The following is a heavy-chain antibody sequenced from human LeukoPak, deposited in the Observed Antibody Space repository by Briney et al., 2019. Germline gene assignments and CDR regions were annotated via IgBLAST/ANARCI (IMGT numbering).Heavy chain of an antibody. CDR2: IVVGRGNT. J-gene: IGHJ5*02. CDR1: GFTFSNSA. CDR3: AADLYYDSSGYYWGPPFDP. D-gene: IGHD3-22*01. V-gene: IGHV1-58*02. Sequence: SVKVSCKASGFTFSNSAMQWVRQARGQRLEWIGGIVVGRGNTNYAQKFQERVTITRDMSTSTAYMELSSLRSEDTAVYYCAADLYYDSSGYYWGPPFDPWGQGTLVTVSS.